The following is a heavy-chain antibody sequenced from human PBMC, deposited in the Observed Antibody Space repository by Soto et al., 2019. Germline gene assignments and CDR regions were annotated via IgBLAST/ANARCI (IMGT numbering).Heavy chain of an antibody. CDR1: GFTFSSYG. D-gene: IGHD4-4*01. CDR3: ARELFTVTVYYYGMDV. CDR2: IWYDGSNK. J-gene: IGHJ6*02. V-gene: IGHV3-33*01. Sequence: GSLRLSCAASGFTFSSYGMHWVRQAPGKGLEWVAVIWYDGSNKYYADSVKGRFTISRDNSKNTLYLQMNSLRAEDTAVYYCARELFTVTVYYYGMDVWGQGTTVTVSS.